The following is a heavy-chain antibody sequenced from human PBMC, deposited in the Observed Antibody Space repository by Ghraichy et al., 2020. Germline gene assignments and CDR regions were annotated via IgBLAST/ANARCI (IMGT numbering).Heavy chain of an antibody. D-gene: IGHD3-22*01. CDR1: GFTFSSYS. Sequence: GGSLRLSCAASGFTFSSYSMNWVRQAPGKGLEWVSSISGSTDQINYADSVKGRFTISRDNAQKSLYLQMNSLRVEDTAVYYCARDTGLTTLYAFDIWGQGTVVTVSS. CDR3: ARDTGLTTLYAFDI. CDR2: ISGSTDQI. J-gene: IGHJ3*02. V-gene: IGHV3-21*01.